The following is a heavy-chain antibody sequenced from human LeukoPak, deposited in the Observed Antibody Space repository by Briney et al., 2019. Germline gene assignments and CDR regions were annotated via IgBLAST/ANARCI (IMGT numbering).Heavy chain of an antibody. V-gene: IGHV1-3*01. CDR1: GYTFTDYA. D-gene: IGHD4-23*01. CDR2: IHGGNGNT. J-gene: IGHJ4*02. CDR3: ARDLGYGGNSHFDY. Sequence: ASVKVSCKASGYTFTDYAIHWVRQAPGQSLEWMGWIHGGNGNTKYSQKFQGRVTITRDTSASTAYMELSSLRSEDTAVYYCARDLGYGGNSHFDYWGQGTLVTVSS.